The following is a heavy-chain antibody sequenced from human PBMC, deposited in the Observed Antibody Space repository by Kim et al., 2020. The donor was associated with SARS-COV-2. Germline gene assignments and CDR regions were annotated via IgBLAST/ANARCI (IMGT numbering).Heavy chain of an antibody. CDR1: GGSISSYY. CDR2: IYYSGST. Sequence: SETLSLTCTVSGGSISSYYWSWIRQPPGKGLEWIGYIYYSGSTNYNPSLKSRVTISVDTSKNQFSLKLSSVTAADTAVYYCARHHNDFWSGYYPHYYYMDVWGKGTTVTVSS. CDR3: ARHHNDFWSGYYPHYYYMDV. D-gene: IGHD3-3*01. J-gene: IGHJ6*03. V-gene: IGHV4-59*08.